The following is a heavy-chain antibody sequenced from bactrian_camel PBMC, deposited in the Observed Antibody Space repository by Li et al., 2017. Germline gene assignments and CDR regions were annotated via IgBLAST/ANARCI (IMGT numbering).Heavy chain of an antibody. CDR2: ISPDGSST. D-gene: IGHD1*01. V-gene: IGHV3S35*01. J-gene: IGHJ4*01. CDR1: TFLLRGYA. Sequence: VQLVESGGGLVQPGGSLTLSCVASTFLLRGYAMSWVRRAPGKDLEWVASISPDGSSTDYSDSVKGRFTISRDNAQNTVYLRMNSLKSEDTALYLCSTGSRITEASVQGQGTQVTVS.